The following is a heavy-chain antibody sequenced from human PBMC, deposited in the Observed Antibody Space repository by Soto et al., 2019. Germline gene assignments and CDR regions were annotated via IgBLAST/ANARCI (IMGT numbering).Heavy chain of an antibody. CDR1: GFTLSSSA. Sequence: GGSLRLSCAVSGFTLSSSAMSWVRQAPGKGLEWVSSISVSGGSTYYADSVKGRFNISRDNSKNTLYLQMNSLRAEDTAVYYCAKDFKAAGYFDNWGQGTLVTVSS. D-gene: IGHD6-13*01. CDR3: AKDFKAAGYFDN. J-gene: IGHJ4*02. V-gene: IGHV3-23*01. CDR2: ISVSGGST.